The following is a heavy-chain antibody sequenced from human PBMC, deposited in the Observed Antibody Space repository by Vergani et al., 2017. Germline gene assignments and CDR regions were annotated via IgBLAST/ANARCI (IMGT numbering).Heavy chain of an antibody. Sequence: QVQLQQWGAGLLKPSETLSLTCAVYGGSFSGYYWSWIRQPPGKGLEWIGEINHSGSTNYNPSLKSRVTISVYTSKNQFSLKLSSVTAADTAVYYCARGKRITMVRGPLETIDDWGQGTLVTVSS. V-gene: IGHV4-34*01. CDR1: GGSFSGYY. D-gene: IGHD3-10*01. CDR2: INHSGST. J-gene: IGHJ4*02. CDR3: ARGKRITMVRGPLETIDD.